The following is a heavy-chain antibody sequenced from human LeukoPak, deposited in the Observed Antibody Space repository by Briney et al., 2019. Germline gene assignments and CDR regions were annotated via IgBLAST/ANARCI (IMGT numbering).Heavy chain of an antibody. D-gene: IGHD3-9*01. CDR3: AKWGDYDILTGYYVPDY. J-gene: IGHJ4*02. CDR1: GFTLTNYA. CDR2: ITGSDGSS. Sequence: GPSLTLAWVVAGFTLTNYAMSWVRHPPREGLEWVSAITGSDGSSYYADSVKGRFTISRDNSKTTLYLQVNSLRAEDTAVYYCAKWGDYDILTGYYVPDYWGQGTLVTASS. V-gene: IGHV3-23*01.